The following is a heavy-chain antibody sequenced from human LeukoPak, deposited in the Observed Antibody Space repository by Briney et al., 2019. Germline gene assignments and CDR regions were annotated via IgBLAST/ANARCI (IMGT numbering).Heavy chain of an antibody. Sequence: GGSLRLSCAASGFTFSSYGMHWVRQAPGKGLEWVAFIRYDGSNKYYADSVKGRFTISRDNSKNTLYLQMNSLRAEDTAVYYCARGYQNQRGYSYGYYFDYWGQGTLVTVSS. J-gene: IGHJ4*02. CDR1: GFTFSSYG. V-gene: IGHV3-30*02. D-gene: IGHD5-18*01. CDR3: ARGYQNQRGYSYGYYFDY. CDR2: IRYDGSNK.